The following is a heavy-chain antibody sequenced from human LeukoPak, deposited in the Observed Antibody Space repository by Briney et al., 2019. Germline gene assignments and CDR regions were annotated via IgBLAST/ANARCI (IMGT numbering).Heavy chain of an antibody. CDR1: GYTLTELS. Sequence: GASVKVSCTVSGYTLTELSMHWVRQAPGKGLEWMGGFDPEDGETIYAQKFQGRVTMTEDTSTDTAYMQLSSLRSEDTAVYYCATGSYSGSYYLGYYYYYYGMDVWGQGTTVTVSS. D-gene: IGHD1-26*01. CDR2: FDPEDGET. CDR3: ATGSYSGSYYLGYYYYYYGMDV. V-gene: IGHV1-24*01. J-gene: IGHJ6*02.